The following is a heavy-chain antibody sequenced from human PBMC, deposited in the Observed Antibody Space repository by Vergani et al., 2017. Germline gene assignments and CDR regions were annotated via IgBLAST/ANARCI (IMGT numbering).Heavy chain of an antibody. V-gene: IGHV4-61*02. D-gene: IGHD2-8*02. CDR2: IYTSGST. J-gene: IGHJ4*02. CDR1: GGSISSGSYY. Sequence: VQLQESGPGLVKPSQTLSLTCTVSGGSISSGSYYWSWIRQPAGKGLEWIGRIYTSGSTNYNPSLKSRVTMSVDTSKNQFSLKLSSVTAADTAVYYCAIGVQVKGFDYWGQGTLVTVSS. CDR3: AIGVQVKGFDY.